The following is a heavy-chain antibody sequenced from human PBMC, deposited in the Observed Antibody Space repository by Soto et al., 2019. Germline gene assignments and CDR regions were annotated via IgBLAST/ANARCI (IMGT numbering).Heavy chain of an antibody. Sequence: QVQLVQSGAEVKKPGSSVTVSCKASGGTFSSYTISWVRQAPGQGLEWMGGIIPIFGTANYAQKFQGRVTXTPEKSXXTAYLELSSLRSEDTAVYYCARGNHRWLQLWYFDLWGRGTLVTVSS. CDR2: IIPIFGTA. J-gene: IGHJ2*01. CDR3: ARGNHRWLQLWYFDL. V-gene: IGHV1-69*14. CDR1: GGTFSSYT. D-gene: IGHD5-12*01.